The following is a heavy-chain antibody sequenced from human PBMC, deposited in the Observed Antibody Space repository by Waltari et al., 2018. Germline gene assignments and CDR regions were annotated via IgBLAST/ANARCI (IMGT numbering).Heavy chain of an antibody. J-gene: IGHJ4*02. V-gene: IGHV3-30-3*01. D-gene: IGHD1-7*01. CDR1: ALTFSRFI. Sequence: QVQLVESGGGVVQPGRSLRLSCAASALTFSRFIMHWGRQPPGKGLEWVAVISYDGTNKYYADSVKGRFTISRDNSKNTLYLQMNSLRPDDTAVYYCARGGGWNSHLDYWGQGTLVTVSS. CDR3: ARGGGWNSHLDY. CDR2: ISYDGTNK.